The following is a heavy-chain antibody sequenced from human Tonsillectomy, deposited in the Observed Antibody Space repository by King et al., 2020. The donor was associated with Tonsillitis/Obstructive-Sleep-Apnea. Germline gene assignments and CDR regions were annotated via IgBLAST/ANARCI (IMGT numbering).Heavy chain of an antibody. J-gene: IGHJ5*02. CDR2: INHSGST. V-gene: IGHV4-34*01. D-gene: IGHD3-10*01. CDR3: ARGGGYYGSGSYRAYNWFDP. CDR1: GGSFSGYY. Sequence: VQLQQWGAGLLKPSETLSLTCAVYGGSFSGYYWSWIRQPPGKGLEWIGEINHSGSTNYNPSLKSRVTISVDTSKNQFSLKLSSVTAADTAVYYCARGGGYYGSGSYRAYNWFDPWGQGTLVTVSS.